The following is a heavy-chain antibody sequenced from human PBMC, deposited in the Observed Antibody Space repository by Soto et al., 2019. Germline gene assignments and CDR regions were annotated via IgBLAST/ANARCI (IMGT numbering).Heavy chain of an antibody. CDR3: VSDRGYGHASVPYS. Sequence: QAHLVESGGGVVQPGRSLRLSCAASGFTFTSYGMHWVRQAPGTRLEWVAVISYDGGLQHYADSVKGRFTISRDNSKNMFLLQMNSLRAEDTAVYYCVSDRGYGHASVPYSWAQGTLVSVSS. CDR2: ISYDGGLQ. V-gene: IGHV3-30*03. CDR1: GFTFTSYG. J-gene: IGHJ4*02. D-gene: IGHD5-18*01.